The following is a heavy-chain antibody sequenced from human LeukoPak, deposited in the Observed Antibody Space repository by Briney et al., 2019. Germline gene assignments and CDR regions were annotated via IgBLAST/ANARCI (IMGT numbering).Heavy chain of an antibody. J-gene: IGHJ4*02. V-gene: IGHV1-24*01. CDR2: FHPEHGKT. D-gene: IGHD6-13*01. CDR1: GYTLTELS. Sequence: ASVKVSCKVSGYTLTELSMHWVRQAPGKGLEWMGGFHPEHGKTFYAQKFQGRVIMTEDKSIDIAYMELSSLRSEDTAVYYCATGVIAAAGTRLGDYWGQGTLVTVSS. CDR3: ATGVIAAAGTRLGDY.